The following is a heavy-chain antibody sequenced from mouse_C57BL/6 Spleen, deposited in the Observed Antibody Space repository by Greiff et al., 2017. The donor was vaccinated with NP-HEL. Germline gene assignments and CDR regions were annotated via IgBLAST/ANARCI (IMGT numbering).Heavy chain of an antibody. J-gene: IGHJ4*01. D-gene: IGHD2-1*01. Sequence: VQLQQSGPELVKPGASVKIPCKASGYTFTDYNMDWVKQSHGKSLEWIGDINPNNGGTIYNQKFKGKATLTVDKSSSTAYMELRSLTSEDTAVYYCVVYYGNYYAMDYWGQGTSVTVSS. CDR3: VVYYGNYYAMDY. CDR2: INPNNGGT. V-gene: IGHV1-18*01. CDR1: GYTFTDYN.